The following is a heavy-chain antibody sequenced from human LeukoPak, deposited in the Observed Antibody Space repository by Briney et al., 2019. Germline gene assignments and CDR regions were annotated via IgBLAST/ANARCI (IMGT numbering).Heavy chain of an antibody. CDR1: GFTFSDYY. D-gene: IGHD1-14*01. V-gene: IGHV3-11*01. J-gene: IGHJ3*02. CDR2: ISSSGSTR. Sequence: GGSLRLSCAASGFTFSDYYMSWIRQAQGQGLEWVSFISSSGSTRYYADSVKGRFTISRDNAKNSLYLQKNSLRAEDTAVYYCAREPPEIDAFDIWGQGTMVIVSS. CDR3: AREPPEIDAFDI.